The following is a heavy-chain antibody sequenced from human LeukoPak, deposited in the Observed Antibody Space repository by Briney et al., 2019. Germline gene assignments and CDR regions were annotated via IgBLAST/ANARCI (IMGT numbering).Heavy chain of an antibody. V-gene: IGHV3-53*01. CDR1: GFTFSSYA. CDR2: LYSGGNT. CDR3: ARDRSDGFDY. J-gene: IGHJ4*02. Sequence: GGSLRLSCAASGFTFSSYAMSWVRQAPGKGLEWVSVLYSGGNTYYADSVKGRFTISRDNSKNTLYLQMNSLRTEDTAVYYCARDRSDGFDYWGQGTLVTVSS.